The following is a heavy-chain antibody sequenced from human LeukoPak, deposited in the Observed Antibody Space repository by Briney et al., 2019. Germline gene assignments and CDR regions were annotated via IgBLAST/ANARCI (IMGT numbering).Heavy chain of an antibody. Sequence: GGSLRLSCTASGFTFSDYSMNWVRQAPGKGLKWVSYIDGSGDTIYYADSVKGRFTISRDNAKNSLDLQMNSLRDEDTAVYYCSRQFACWGQGTLVTVSS. J-gene: IGHJ4*02. CDR1: GFTFSDYS. CDR2: IDGSGDTI. CDR3: SRQFAC. V-gene: IGHV3-48*02.